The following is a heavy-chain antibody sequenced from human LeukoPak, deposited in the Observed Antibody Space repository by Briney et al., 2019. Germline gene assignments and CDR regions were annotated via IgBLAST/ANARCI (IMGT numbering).Heavy chain of an antibody. CDR3: ARGDGDPYSFDY. J-gene: IGHJ4*02. CDR2: IYTSGST. V-gene: IGHV4-61*02. Sequence: SQTLSLTCTVSGGSLSSGSYYWTWIRQPAGKGLGWVGRIYTSGSTNYNPSLKSRVTISVATSKNQFSLKLSSVTAADTAVYYCARGDGDPYSFDYWGPGTLVTVSS. CDR1: GGSLSSGSYY. D-gene: IGHD4-17*01.